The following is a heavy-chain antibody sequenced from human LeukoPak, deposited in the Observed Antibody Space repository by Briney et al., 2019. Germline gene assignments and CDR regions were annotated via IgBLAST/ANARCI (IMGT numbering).Heavy chain of an antibody. Sequence: GGSLRLSCAASGFTFSSYGMHWVRQAPGKGLEWVAVISYDGSNKYYADSVKGRFTISRDNSKNTLYLQMNSLRAEDTAVYYCAKVLTMVREIYDYYYYGMDVWGQGTTVTVSS. V-gene: IGHV3-30*18. D-gene: IGHD3-10*01. CDR1: GFTFSSYG. J-gene: IGHJ6*02. CDR2: ISYDGSNK. CDR3: AKVLTMVREIYDYYYYGMDV.